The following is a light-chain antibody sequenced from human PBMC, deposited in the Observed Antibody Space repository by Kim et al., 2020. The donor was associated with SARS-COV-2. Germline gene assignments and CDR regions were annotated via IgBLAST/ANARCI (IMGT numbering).Light chain of an antibody. CDR2: DVS. CDR3: CSYTTSKTLL. Sequence: QSVVTQPASVSGSPGQSITISCTGTSSDVGNYNYVSWYQHHPGKAPRLMIFDVSNRPSGISYRFSGSKSGNTASLTISGLQAEDEADYYCCSYTTSKTLLFGGGTQLTVL. CDR1: SSDVGNYNY. J-gene: IGLJ7*01. V-gene: IGLV2-14*03.